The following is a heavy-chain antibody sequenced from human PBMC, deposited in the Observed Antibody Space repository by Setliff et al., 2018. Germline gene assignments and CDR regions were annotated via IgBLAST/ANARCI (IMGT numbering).Heavy chain of an antibody. CDR2: IYHSGST. D-gene: IGHD4-17*01. J-gene: IGHJ2*01. CDR1: GGSISGYS. Sequence: SETLSLTCTVSGGSISGYSWSWIRQPPGKGLEWIGYIYHSGSTYYNPSLKSRVTISLDTSKNQFSLKLSSVTAADPAVYYCASCPFFDYGDPKVAWWYFDLWGRGTLVTVSS. V-gene: IGHV4-59*01. CDR3: ASCPFFDYGDPKVAWWYFDL.